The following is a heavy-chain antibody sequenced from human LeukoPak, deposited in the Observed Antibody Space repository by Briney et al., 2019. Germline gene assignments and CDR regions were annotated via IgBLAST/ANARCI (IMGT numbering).Heavy chain of an antibody. D-gene: IGHD1-26*01. Sequence: GGSLRLSCAASGFIFSSYWMYWVRQAPGKGLEWVSGISWNSGSIGYADSVKGRFTISRDNSKNTLYLQMNSLRAEDTAVYYCARDFYSGTNYYYYYMDVWGKGTTVTVSS. J-gene: IGHJ6*03. CDR2: ISWNSGSI. CDR1: GFIFSSYW. V-gene: IGHV3-74*01. CDR3: ARDFYSGTNYYYYYMDV.